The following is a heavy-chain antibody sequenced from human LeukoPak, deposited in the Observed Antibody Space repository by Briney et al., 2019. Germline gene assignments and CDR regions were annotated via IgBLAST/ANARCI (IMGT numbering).Heavy chain of an antibody. CDR1: GFTFSSYS. CDR3: ARDKAIFGVVIRHDY. Sequence: GSLRLSCAASGFTFSSYSMNWVRQAPGKGLEWVSSISSSSSYIYYADSVKGRFAISRDNAKNSLYLQMNSLRAEDTAVYYCARDKAIFGVVIRHDYWGQGTLVTVSS. J-gene: IGHJ4*02. CDR2: ISSSSSYI. D-gene: IGHD3-3*01. V-gene: IGHV3-21*01.